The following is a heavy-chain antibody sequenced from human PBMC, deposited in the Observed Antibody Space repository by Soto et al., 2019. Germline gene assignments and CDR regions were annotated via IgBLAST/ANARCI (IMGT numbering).Heavy chain of an antibody. CDR3: ARGGGYYDILTGYPEIVDSNRAFDI. J-gene: IGHJ3*02. V-gene: IGHV1-69*02. Sequence: ASVKVSCKASGGTFSSYTISWVRQAPGQGLEWMGRIIPILGIANYAQKFQGRVTITADKSTSTAYMELSSLRSEDTAVYYCARGGGYYDILTGYPEIVDSNRAFDIWGQGTMVTV. CDR1: GGTFSSYT. CDR2: IIPILGIA. D-gene: IGHD3-9*01.